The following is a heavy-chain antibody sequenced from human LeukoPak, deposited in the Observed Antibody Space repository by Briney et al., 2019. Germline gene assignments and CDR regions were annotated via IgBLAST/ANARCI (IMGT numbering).Heavy chain of an antibody. CDR2: ITRTGRI. V-gene: IGHV4-34*01. Sequence: SETLSLTCAVYGASFSGYYWSWIRQPPEKGLDWIGEITRTGRINYNPALKGRVTMSLDTSKNQFSLELSSMTAADTAVYYCARLFDWRSDHWYFDLWGRGTLVTVSS. CDR3: ARLFDWRSDHWYFDL. CDR1: GASFSGYY. J-gene: IGHJ2*01. D-gene: IGHD3-9*01.